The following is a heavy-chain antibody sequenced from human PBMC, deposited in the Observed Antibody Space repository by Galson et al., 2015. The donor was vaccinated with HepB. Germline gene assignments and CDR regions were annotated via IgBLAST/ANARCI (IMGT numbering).Heavy chain of an antibody. CDR1: GFTVSSNY. Sequence: SLRLSCAASGFTVSSNYMSWVRQAPGKGLEWVSVIYSGGSTYYADSVKGRFTISRHNSKNTLYLQMNSLRPEDTAVYYCAKLVGANRFDYWGQGTLVTVSS. CDR3: AKLVGANRFDY. D-gene: IGHD1-26*01. CDR2: IYSGGST. J-gene: IGHJ4*02. V-gene: IGHV3-53*04.